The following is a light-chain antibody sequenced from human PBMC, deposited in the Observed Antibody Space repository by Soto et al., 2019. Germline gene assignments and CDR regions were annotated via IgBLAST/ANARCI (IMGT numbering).Light chain of an antibody. J-gene: IGKJ3*01. CDR2: GAS. V-gene: IGKV3-15*01. Sequence: EIVLTQSPATLSVFPGEKATLSCGASQSVSNNLAWYHQKPGQAPRPLIYGASTRATGVPARFSGSGSGTEFTLTISSLQSEDSAISYCQQYSSWPFTFGPGTKVAIE. CDR1: QSVSNN. CDR3: QQYSSWPFT.